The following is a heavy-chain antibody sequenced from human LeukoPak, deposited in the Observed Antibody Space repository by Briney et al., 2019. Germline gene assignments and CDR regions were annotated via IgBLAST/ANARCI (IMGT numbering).Heavy chain of an antibody. V-gene: IGHV3-13*01. CDR2: IGTAGDT. Sequence: GGSLRLSCAASGFTFSSYDMHWVRQATGKGLEWVSAIGTAGDTYYPGSVKGRFTISRENAKNSLYLQMNSLGAGDTAVYYCARRASRDGYNFHYDYWGQGTLVTVSS. D-gene: IGHD5-24*01. CDR1: GFTFSSYD. J-gene: IGHJ4*02. CDR3: ARRASRDGYNFHYDY.